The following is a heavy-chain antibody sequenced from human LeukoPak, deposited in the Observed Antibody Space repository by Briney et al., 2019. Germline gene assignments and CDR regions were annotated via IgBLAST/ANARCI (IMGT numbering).Heavy chain of an antibody. J-gene: IGHJ4*02. CDR2: ISYDGSNK. CDR1: GFSFSNYE. Sequence: GGSLRLSCAASGFSFSNYEMNWVRQAPGKGLEWVAVISYDGSNKYYADSVKGRFTTSRDNSKNTLYLQMNSLRAEDTAVYYCAKTSRRGYSYGRELYYFDYWGQGTLVTVSS. CDR3: AKTSRRGYSYGRELYYFDY. D-gene: IGHD5-18*01. V-gene: IGHV3-30*18.